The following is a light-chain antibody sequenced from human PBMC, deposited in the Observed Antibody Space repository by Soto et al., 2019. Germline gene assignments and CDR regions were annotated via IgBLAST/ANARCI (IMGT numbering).Light chain of an antibody. CDR1: QSISSN. CDR3: QQYNNWPRALT. CDR2: GAS. J-gene: IGKJ4*01. Sequence: EIVMTQSPATLSVSPGERATLSCRASQSISSNLAWYQQKPGQAPRLLIYGASTRATDVPPRFSDSGSGTDFTLTISSLQSEDFAVYYCQQYNNWPRALTFGGGTKVEIK. V-gene: IGKV3-15*01.